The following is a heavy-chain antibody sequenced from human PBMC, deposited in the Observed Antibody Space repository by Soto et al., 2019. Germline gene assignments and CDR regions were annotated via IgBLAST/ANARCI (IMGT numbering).Heavy chain of an antibody. J-gene: IGHJ4*02. CDR3: ARGGIVVVPAAEFDY. CDR1: GFTFSSYG. Sequence: QVQLVESGGGVVQPGRSLRLSCAASGFTFSSYGMHWVRQAPGKGLEWVAVIWYDGSNKYYADSVKGRFTISRDNSKNTLYLQMNSLRAEDTAVYYCARGGIVVVPAAEFDYWGQGTLVTVSS. V-gene: IGHV3-33*01. CDR2: IWYDGSNK. D-gene: IGHD2-2*01.